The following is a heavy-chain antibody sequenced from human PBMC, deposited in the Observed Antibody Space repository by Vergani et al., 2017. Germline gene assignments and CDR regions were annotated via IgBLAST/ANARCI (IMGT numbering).Heavy chain of an antibody. CDR3: ASSGPSGGWFDP. CDR2: IIPILGIA. D-gene: IGHD1-1*01. J-gene: IGHJ5*02. Sequence: QVQLVQSGAEVKKPGSSVKVSCKASGGTFSSYTISWVRRAPGQGLEWMGRIIPILGIANYAQKFQGRFTSTADNSTSTAYMGLSSLRSEDTAVYYCASSGPSGGWFDPWSQGTLVTVSS. CDR1: GGTFSSYT. V-gene: IGHV1-69*02.